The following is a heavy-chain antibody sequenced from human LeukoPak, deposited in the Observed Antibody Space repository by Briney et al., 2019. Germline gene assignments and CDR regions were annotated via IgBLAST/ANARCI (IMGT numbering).Heavy chain of an antibody. V-gene: IGHV4-34*01. D-gene: IGHD3-22*01. CDR3: ARGYRTSKYYYYDSSGTEGCFDY. CDR1: GGSFSGYY. J-gene: IGHJ4*02. CDR2: INHSGST. Sequence: SETLSLTCAVYGGSFSGYYWSWIRQPPGKGLEWIGEINHSGSTNYNPSLKSRVTISVDTSKNQFSLKLSSVTAADTAVYYCARGYRTSKYYYYDSSGTEGCFDYWGQGTLVTVSS.